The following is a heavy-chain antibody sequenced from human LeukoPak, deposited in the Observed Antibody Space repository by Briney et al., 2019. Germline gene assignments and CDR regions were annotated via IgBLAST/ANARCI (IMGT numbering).Heavy chain of an antibody. J-gene: IGHJ4*02. CDR1: GGSISSYY. Sequence: SETLSLTCTVSGGSISSYYWSWIRQPPGKGLEWIGYIYYSGSTNYNPSLKSRVTISVDTSKNPFSLKLSSVTATDTAVYYCARRGYSSSWESPGDCWGQGTLVTVSS. V-gene: IGHV4-59*08. D-gene: IGHD6-13*01. CDR3: ARRGYSSSWESPGDC. CDR2: IYYSGST.